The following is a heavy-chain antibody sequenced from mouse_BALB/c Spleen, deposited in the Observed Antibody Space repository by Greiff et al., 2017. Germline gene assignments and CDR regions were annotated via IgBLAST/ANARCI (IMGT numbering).Heavy chain of an antibody. CDR3: TRDGPYFDY. CDR2: IRLKSNNYAT. D-gene: IGHD1-1*01. Sequence: EVKVEESGGGLVQPGGSMKLSCVASGFTFSNYWMNWVRQSPEKGLEWVAEIRLKSNNYATHYAESVKGRFTISRDDSKSSVYLQMNNLRAEDTGIYYCTRDGPYFDYWGQGTTLTVSS. V-gene: IGHV6-6*02. CDR1: GFTFSNYW. J-gene: IGHJ2*01.